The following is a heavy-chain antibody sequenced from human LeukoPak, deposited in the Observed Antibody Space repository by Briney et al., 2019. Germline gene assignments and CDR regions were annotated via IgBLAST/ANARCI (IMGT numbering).Heavy chain of an antibody. CDR3: ARRNDILTGYTDY. D-gene: IGHD3-9*01. CDR1: GYSFTSYW. Sequence: GESLKISCKGSGYSFTSYWIGWVRQMPGKGLEWMGIIYPGDSDTRYSPSFQGQGTISPDKSISTAYLQWSSLKASDTAMYYCARRNDILTGYTDYWGQGTLVTVSS. V-gene: IGHV5-51*01. CDR2: IYPGDSDT. J-gene: IGHJ4*02.